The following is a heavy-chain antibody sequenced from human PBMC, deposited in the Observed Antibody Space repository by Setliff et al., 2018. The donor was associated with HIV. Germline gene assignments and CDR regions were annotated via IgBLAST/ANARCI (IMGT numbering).Heavy chain of an antibody. Sequence: GESLKISCKASGYTFTDYGIAWVRQMPGKGLEWIGVFFPGDSNVIYSPPFQGQVTISVDKSTATAYLQWSSLKTSDTAMYFCARHNCYDLWGQGTPVTVSS. CDR3: ARHNCYDL. CDR1: GYTFTDYG. V-gene: IGHV5-51*01. J-gene: IGHJ4*02. CDR2: FFPGDSNV. D-gene: IGHD3-16*01.